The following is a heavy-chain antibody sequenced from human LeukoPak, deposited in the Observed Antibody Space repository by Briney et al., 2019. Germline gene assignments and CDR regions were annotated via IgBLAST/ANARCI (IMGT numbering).Heavy chain of an antibody. CDR1: GGSFSGYY. D-gene: IGHD3-10*01. V-gene: IGHV4-34*01. CDR2: INHSGST. Sequence: TSETLSLTCAVYGGSFSGYYWSWIRQPPGKGLEWIGEINHSGSTNYNPSLKSRVTISVDTSKNQFSLKLSSVTAADTAVYYCAIYYYGSGSYYKIGYYYMDVWGKGTTVTVSS. J-gene: IGHJ6*03. CDR3: AIYYYGSGSYYKIGYYYMDV.